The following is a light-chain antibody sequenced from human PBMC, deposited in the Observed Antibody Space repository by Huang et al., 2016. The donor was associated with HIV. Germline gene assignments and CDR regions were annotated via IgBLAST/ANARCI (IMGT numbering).Light chain of an antibody. J-gene: IGKJ2*01. CDR1: QSVDNN. V-gene: IGKV3-15*01. CDR2: STS. CDR3: QHYRKTPPMYT. Sequence: EVVMTQSPGTLSVSPRERVTLSCKTSQSVDNNLAWYQQKPGQAPRLLRYSTSTRATGVPARFSGGGSGTEFTLTISSLQSEDFGIYYCQHYRKTPPMYTFGQGTKLQI.